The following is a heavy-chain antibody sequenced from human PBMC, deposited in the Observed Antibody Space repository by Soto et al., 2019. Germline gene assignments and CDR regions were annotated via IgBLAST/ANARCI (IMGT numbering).Heavy chain of an antibody. V-gene: IGHV3-73*01. D-gene: IGHD6-13*01. Sequence: GGSLRLSCAASGFTFSGSAMHWVRRASGKGLEWVGRIRSKANSYATAYAASVKGRFTISRDDSKNTAYLQMNSLKTEDTAVYYCTRHSRYSEKRYYYYGMDVWGQGTTVTVSS. J-gene: IGHJ6*02. CDR1: GFTFSGSA. CDR3: TRHSRYSEKRYYYYGMDV. CDR2: IRSKANSYAT.